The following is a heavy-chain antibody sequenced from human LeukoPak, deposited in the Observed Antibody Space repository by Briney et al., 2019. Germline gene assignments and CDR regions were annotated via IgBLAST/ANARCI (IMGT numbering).Heavy chain of an antibody. CDR2: INPNSGGT. D-gene: IGHD3-3*01. CDR3: ARGSDDFWSGYSPSY. Sequence: ASVKVSCKASGYTFTGYYIHWVRLAPGQGLEWMGWINPNSGGTNYAQKFQGRVTMTKDTSISTAYMELSRLRSDDTAVYYCARGSDDFWSGYSPSYWGQGTLVTVSS. CDR1: GYTFTGYY. J-gene: IGHJ4*02. V-gene: IGHV1-2*02.